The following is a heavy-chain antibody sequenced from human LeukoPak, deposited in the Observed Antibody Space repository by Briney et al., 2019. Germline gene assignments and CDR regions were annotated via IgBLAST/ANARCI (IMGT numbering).Heavy chain of an antibody. CDR3: AKDRTMKVFYDAFDI. V-gene: IGHV3-30-3*01. Sequence: GGSLRLSCAASGFTFSSYAMHWVRQAPGKGLEWVAVISYDGSNKYYADSVKGRFTISRDNSKNTLYLQMNSLRAEDTAVYYCAKDRTMKVFYDAFDIWGQGTMVTVSS. J-gene: IGHJ3*02. D-gene: IGHD3-22*01. CDR2: ISYDGSNK. CDR1: GFTFSSYA.